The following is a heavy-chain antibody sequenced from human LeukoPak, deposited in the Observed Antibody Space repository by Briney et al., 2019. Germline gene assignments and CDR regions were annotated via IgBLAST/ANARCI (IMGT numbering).Heavy chain of an antibody. CDR2: INPKSGGT. CDR3: ARDVWITTEEGRKY. Sequence: ASVKVPCKASGYTFTDYYIHWVRQAPGQGLEWMGWINPKSGGTNYAQKFQGRVTMTRATSISTGYMELTRLRSDDTAVYYCARDVWITTEEGRKYWSQGTLVTVSS. J-gene: IGHJ4*02. V-gene: IGHV1-2*02. CDR1: GYTFTDYY. D-gene: IGHD1-1*01.